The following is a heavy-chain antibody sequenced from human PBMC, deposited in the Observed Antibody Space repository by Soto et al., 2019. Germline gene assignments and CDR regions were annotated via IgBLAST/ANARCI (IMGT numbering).Heavy chain of an antibody. CDR2: IYYIGNT. J-gene: IGHJ4*02. CDR3: ARAAGSSYSFDY. V-gene: IGHV4-59*01. D-gene: IGHD3-10*01. CDR1: GGSITNYY. Sequence: QVQLQESGPRLVKPSETLSLTCTVSGGSITNYYWNWIRQPPGKGLEWIGYIYYIGNTNYNPSLNSRVTMSIDTSKNQFSLNLSSVTAADTGLYFCARAAGSSYSFDYWGRGALVTVSS.